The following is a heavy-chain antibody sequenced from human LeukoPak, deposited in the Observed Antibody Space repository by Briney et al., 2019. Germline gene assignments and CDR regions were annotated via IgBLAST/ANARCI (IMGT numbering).Heavy chain of an antibody. D-gene: IGHD2-8*01. CDR2: INQEGSEK. CDR1: EFTFSSCW. V-gene: IGHV3-7*01. J-gene: IGHJ3*02. CDR3: ARDTGYCSNGVCYDAFDI. Sequence: PGGSLRLSCAASEFTFSSCWMSWVRQAPGKGLEGVANINQEGSEKYYVDSVKGRFTISRDNAKNSLYLQMNSLRAEDTAVYYCARDTGYCSNGVCYDAFDIWGQGTMVTVSS.